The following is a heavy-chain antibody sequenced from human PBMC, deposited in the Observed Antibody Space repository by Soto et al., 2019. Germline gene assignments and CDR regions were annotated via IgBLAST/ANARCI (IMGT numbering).Heavy chain of an antibody. CDR2: ISGSGGSA. CDR1: GFTFSSYA. Sequence: GGSLRLSCAASGFTFSSYAMSWVRQAPGKGLEWVSAISGSGGSAYYADSVKGRFTISRDNSKNTLYLQMNSLRAEDTAVYYCAKEVASSGYYYGMDVWGQGTTVTVSS. CDR3: AKEVASSGYYYGMDV. J-gene: IGHJ6*02. V-gene: IGHV3-23*01. D-gene: IGHD3-22*01.